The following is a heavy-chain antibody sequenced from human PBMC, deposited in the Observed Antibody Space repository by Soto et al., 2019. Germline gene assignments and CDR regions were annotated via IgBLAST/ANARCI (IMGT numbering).Heavy chain of an antibody. Sequence: GGSLRLSCAASGVTFSNYAMTWVRQAPGKGLEWVSLIVGSGGSTFYADSVKGRFSISRDNSKNTLYLQMYNLRVEDTAVYYCAKGHGFDYWGQGILVTVSS. CDR3: AKGHGFDY. V-gene: IGHV3-23*01. CDR1: GVTFSNYA. J-gene: IGHJ4*02. CDR2: IVGSGGST.